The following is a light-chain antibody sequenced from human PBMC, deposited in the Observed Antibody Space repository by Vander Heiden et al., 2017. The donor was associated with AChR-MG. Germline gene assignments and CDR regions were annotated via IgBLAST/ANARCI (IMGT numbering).Light chain of an antibody. Sequence: DIQSTQSPSSLSASVGDRVTITCRASQDISSYLNWYQQKPGMAPKLLIYDASSLQKGVPSRFSGSGSGTDFTITISSLQPEDFATYYCQQYDNTPHTFGRGTKVEIK. V-gene: IGKV1-33*01. CDR1: QDISSY. J-gene: IGKJ4*01. CDR3: QQYDNTPHT. CDR2: DAS.